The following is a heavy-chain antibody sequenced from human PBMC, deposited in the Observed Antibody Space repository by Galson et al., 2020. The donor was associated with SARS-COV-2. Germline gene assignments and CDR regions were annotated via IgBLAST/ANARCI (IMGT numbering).Heavy chain of an antibody. Sequence: TGGSLRLSCAASGFTFSSYGMHWVRQAPGKGLEWVAVIWYDGSNKYYADSVKGRFTISRDNSKNTLYLQMNSLRAEDTAVYYCARADDFWSGYQHTDVDYYGMDVWAKGPRSPSP. CDR1: GFTFSSYG. J-gene: IGHJ6*02. V-gene: IGHV3-33*01. CDR3: ARADDFWSGYQHTDVDYYGMDV. CDR2: IWYDGSNK. D-gene: IGHD3-3*01.